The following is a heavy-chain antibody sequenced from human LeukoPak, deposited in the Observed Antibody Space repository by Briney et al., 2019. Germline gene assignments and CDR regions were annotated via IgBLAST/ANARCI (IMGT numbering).Heavy chain of an antibody. CDR1: GYIFTNYY. CDR2: INPNGGKA. Sequence: ASVKVSCKASGYIFTNYYIHWVRQAPGQGPEWMGLINPNGGKADYAQKFQGRVSMTRDSSISTVYLDVSRLTSDDTAVYYCARSRSSSGTGWFDPWGQGTLVIVSS. V-gene: IGHV1-46*01. D-gene: IGHD6-19*01. CDR3: ARSRSSSGTGWFDP. J-gene: IGHJ5*02.